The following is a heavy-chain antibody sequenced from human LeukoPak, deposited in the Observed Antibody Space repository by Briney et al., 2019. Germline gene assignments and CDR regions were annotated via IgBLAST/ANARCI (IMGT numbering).Heavy chain of an antibody. J-gene: IGHJ4*02. CDR2: IIPIFGTA. V-gene: IGHV1-69*13. D-gene: IGHD2-15*01. Sequence: ASVKVSCKASGYTFTSYGISWVRQAPGQGLEWMGGIIPIFGTANYAQKFQGRVTITADESTSTAYMELSSLRSEDTAVYYCVLGYCSGGSCYRFDYWGQGTLVTVSS. CDR1: GYTFTSYG. CDR3: VLGYCSGGSCYRFDY.